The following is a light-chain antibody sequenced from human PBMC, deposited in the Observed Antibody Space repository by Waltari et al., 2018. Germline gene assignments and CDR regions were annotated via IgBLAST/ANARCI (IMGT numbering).Light chain of an antibody. J-gene: IGKJ5*01. CDR3: HQYYIPPLT. CDR1: QDIKIY. CDR2: WAS. V-gene: IGKV4-1*01. Sequence: DVQMTQSPSSLSASLGDRVTMTCRPSQDIKIYLDWYQQKPGQTPRLLINWASTRASGVPDRFSGSGSGTDFTLTVSSLQAEDVAVYYCHQYYIPPLTFGQGTRLEIK.